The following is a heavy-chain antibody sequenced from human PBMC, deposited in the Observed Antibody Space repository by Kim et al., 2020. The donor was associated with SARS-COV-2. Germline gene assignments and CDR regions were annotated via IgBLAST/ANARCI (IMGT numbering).Heavy chain of an antibody. CDR1: GFTFSSYG. J-gene: IGHJ4*02. CDR3: AKRGQPYMVRGARWVDY. CDR2: ISYDGSNK. V-gene: IGHV3-30*18. D-gene: IGHD3-10*01. Sequence: GGSLRLSCAASGFTFSSYGMHWVRQAPGKGLEWVAVISYDGSNKYYADSVKGRFTISRDNSKNTLYLQMNSLRAEDTAVYYCAKRGQPYMVRGARWVDYWGQGTLVTVSS.